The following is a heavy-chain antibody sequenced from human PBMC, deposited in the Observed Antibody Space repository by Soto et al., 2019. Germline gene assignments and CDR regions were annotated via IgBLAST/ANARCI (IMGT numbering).Heavy chain of an antibody. D-gene: IGHD6-25*01. CDR1: GFTFSSYW. J-gene: IGHJ6*04. CDR2: IKQDGSEG. V-gene: IGHV3-7*01. CDR3: AREIAARL. Sequence: EVQLVESGGGLVQPGGSLRLSCAASGFTFSSYWMSWFRQAPGKGLEWVANIKQDGSEGNYMDSVKGRFTISRDNAKNPPYLQINSLRVEDTAVYYCAREIAARLWGKGTTVTVSS.